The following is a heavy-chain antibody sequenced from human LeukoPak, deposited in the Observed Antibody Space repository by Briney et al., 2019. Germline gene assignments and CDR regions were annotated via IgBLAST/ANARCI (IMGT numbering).Heavy chain of an antibody. J-gene: IGHJ5*02. D-gene: IGHD1-26*01. V-gene: IGHV4-39*01. CDR3: ARGGGIVGATANWFDP. CDR2: IYYSGST. Sequence: SETLSLTCTVSGGSISSSSYYWGWIRQPPGKGLEWIGSIYYSGSTYYNPSLKSRVTISVDTSKNQFSLKLSSVTAADTAVYYCARGGGIVGATANWFDPWGQGTLVTVSS. CDR1: GGSISSSSYY.